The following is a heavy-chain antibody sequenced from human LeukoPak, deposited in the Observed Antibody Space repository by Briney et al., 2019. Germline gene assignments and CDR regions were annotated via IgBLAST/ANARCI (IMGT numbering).Heavy chain of an antibody. V-gene: IGHV3-48*02. CDR3: ASSGSYRFDY. D-gene: IGHD1-26*01. CDR2: ISSSSSAI. J-gene: IGHJ4*02. CDR1: GLTFSSYS. Sequence: PGGSLRLSCAASGLTFSSYSMNWVRQTPGKGLEWVSYISSSSSAIYYADSVKGRFTISRDNAKNSLYLQMNSLRDEDTAVYYCASSGSYRFDYWGQGTLVTVSS.